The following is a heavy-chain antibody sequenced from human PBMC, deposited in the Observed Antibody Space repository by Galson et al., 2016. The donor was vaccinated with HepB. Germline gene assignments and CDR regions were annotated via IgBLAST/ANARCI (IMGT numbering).Heavy chain of an antibody. J-gene: IGHJ3*02. V-gene: IGHV4-59*12. CDR3: ARGEELWLVYLSGAFDI. CDR2: IHYSGST. CDR1: GDSIRNYY. D-gene: IGHD6-19*01. Sequence: TLSLTCTVSGDSIRNYYWSWIRQPPGKGLERIGYIHYSGSTNYNPSLKSRVIMSIDPSKNQFSLNLRSVTAADTAVYYCARGEELWLVYLSGAFDIWGQGTMVTVSS.